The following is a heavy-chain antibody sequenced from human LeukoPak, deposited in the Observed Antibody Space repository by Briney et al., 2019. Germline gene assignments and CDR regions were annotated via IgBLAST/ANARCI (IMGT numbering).Heavy chain of an antibody. Sequence: EASVKVSCKASGGTFSSYAFSWVRQAPGQGLEWMGWISPYNGDTNYAQKFQGRVTITADKSTSTAYMELSSLRSEDTAVYYCARDASLCGSGSYSRCWFDPWGQGTLVTVSS. CDR1: GGTFSSYA. D-gene: IGHD3-10*01. CDR3: ARDASLCGSGSYSRCWFDP. CDR2: ISPYNGDT. V-gene: IGHV1-69*10. J-gene: IGHJ5*02.